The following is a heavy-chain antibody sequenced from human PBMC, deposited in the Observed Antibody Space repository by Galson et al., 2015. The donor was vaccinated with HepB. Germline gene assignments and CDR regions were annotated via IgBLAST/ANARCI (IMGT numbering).Heavy chain of an antibody. CDR3: ARRWRGTYLSEGFDY. V-gene: IGHV4-59*08. CDR1: GDSNFIYY. J-gene: IGHJ4*02. Sequence: SETLSLTCTVSGDSNFIYYWTWIRQPPGKGLEWIGYIYYSGSTNYNPSLKRRVTISADTSKNQFSLKLNSVTAADTDVYYCARRWRGTYLSEGFDYWGQGTLVTVSS. D-gene: IGHD2-21*01. CDR2: IYYSGST.